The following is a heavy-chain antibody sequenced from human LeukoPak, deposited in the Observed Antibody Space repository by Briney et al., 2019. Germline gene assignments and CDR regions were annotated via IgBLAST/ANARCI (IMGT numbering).Heavy chain of an antibody. CDR2: IWYDGSNK. D-gene: IGHD6-19*01. V-gene: IGHV3-33*01. CDR1: GFTFSSYG. J-gene: IGHJ3*02. CDR3: ARGSEPGAFDI. Sequence: GGSLRLSCAASGFTFSSYGMHWVRQAPGKGLEWVAVIWYDGSNKYYADSVKGRFTISRDNSKNTLYLQMNSLGAEDTAVYYCARGSEPGAFDIWGQGTMVTVSS.